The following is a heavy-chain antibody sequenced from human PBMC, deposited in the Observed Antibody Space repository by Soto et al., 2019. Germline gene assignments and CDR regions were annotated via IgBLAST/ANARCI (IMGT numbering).Heavy chain of an antibody. J-gene: IGHJ4*02. CDR3: SRPEPFTPAGPY. Sequence: PSETLSLTCAVSGDSITSSYWSWLRQPPGKGLEWIADIHHSGVTNYNPSLKSRVIISLDRSKNQFSLQLNSMTAADTAVYYCSRPEPFTPAGPYWGQGTLVTVSS. D-gene: IGHD2-2*01. CDR1: GDSITSSYW. CDR2: IHHSGVT. V-gene: IGHV4-4*02.